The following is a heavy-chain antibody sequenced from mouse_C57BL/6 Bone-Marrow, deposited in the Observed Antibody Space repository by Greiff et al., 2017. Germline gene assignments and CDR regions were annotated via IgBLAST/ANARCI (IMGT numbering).Heavy chain of an antibody. Sequence: EVKLVESGAELVRPGASVKLSCTASGFNIKDDYMHWVKQRPEQGLEWIGWIDPENGDTEYASKFQGKATITADTSSNTVYLQLSSLTSEDTAVYYCTRTRGIDYWGQGTTLTVSS. CDR1: GFNIKDDY. V-gene: IGHV14-4*01. CDR3: TRTRGIDY. CDR2: IDPENGDT. J-gene: IGHJ2*01. D-gene: IGHD3-3*01.